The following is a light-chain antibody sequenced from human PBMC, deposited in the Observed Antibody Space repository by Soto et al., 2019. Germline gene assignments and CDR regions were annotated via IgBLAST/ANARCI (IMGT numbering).Light chain of an antibody. J-gene: IGKJ4*01. CDR1: RTVSNR. V-gene: IGKV3-15*01. CDR2: GAS. Sequence: EILMTQSPDTLSVSPGERVTLSCRASRTVSNRLAWYQHKPGQAPRLLISGASTGATGIPPRFRGSGSGTEFTLTVETMQSEDIAIYYCQQYHHWPVTFGGGTKVDI. CDR3: QQYHHWPVT.